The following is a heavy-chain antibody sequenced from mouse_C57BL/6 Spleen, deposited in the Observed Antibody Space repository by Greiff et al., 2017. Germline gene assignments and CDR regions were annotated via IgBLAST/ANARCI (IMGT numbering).Heavy chain of an antibody. V-gene: IGHV1-7*01. CDR1: GYTFTSYW. D-gene: IGHD1-1*01. Sequence: VQLQQSGAELAKPGASVKLSCKASGYTFTSYWMHWVKQRPGQGLEWIGYINPSSGSTKYNQKFKDKATLTADKSSSTAYMQLSSLTYEDSAVYYGARAEGSSDWYIDVWGTGTTVTVSS. J-gene: IGHJ1*03. CDR3: ARAEGSSDWYIDV. CDR2: INPSSGST.